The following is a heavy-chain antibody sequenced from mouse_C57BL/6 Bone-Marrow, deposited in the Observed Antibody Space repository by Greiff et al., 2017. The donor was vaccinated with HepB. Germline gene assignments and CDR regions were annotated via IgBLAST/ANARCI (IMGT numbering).Heavy chain of an antibody. J-gene: IGHJ3*01. CDR2: IDPSDSYT. CDR3: ESPYYYGLAWFAY. D-gene: IGHD1-1*01. CDR1: GYTFTSYW. Sequence: QVQLQQPGAELVKPGASVKLSCKASGYTFTSYWMQWVKQRPGQGLEWIGEIDPSDSYTNYNQKFKGKATLTVDTSSSTAYMQLSSLTSEDSAVYYCESPYYYGLAWFAYWGQGTLVTVSA. V-gene: IGHV1-50*01.